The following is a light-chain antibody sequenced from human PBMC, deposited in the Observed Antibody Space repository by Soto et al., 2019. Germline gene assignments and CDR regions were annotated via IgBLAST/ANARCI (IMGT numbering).Light chain of an antibody. Sequence: EIVLTQSPATLSLSPGERAALSCRASQSVSSYLAWYQQKPGQAPRLLIYDPSKRTAGIPARFSGSGSGTDFPLTTSILEPGDFAVYYCQQRSNWPSTFGGGTKAEIK. CDR1: QSVSSY. CDR2: DPS. V-gene: IGKV3-11*01. CDR3: QQRSNWPST. J-gene: IGKJ4*01.